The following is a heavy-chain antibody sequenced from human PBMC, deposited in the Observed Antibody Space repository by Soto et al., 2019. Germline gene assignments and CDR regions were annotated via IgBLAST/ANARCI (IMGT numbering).Heavy chain of an antibody. CDR2: INHSGST. CDR3: ARDKITGLFDY. CDR1: GGSFSGYY. D-gene: IGHD2-8*02. J-gene: IGHJ4*02. V-gene: IGHV4-34*01. Sequence: SETLSVTCAVYGGSFSGYYLTWIRQPPGTGLEWIGEINHSGSTNYNPSLKSRLTISVDTSKNQFSLKLTSVTAADTAVYYCARDKITGLFDYWGQGTLVTVSS.